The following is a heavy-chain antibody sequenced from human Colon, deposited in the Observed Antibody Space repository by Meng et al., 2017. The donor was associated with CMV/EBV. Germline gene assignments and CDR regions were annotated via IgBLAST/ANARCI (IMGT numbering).Heavy chain of an antibody. D-gene: IGHD2-15*01. Sequence: SLTLSCAASGFIFNDHSMDWVRQAPGKGREWVSRSRIRAFNYATEYAASVQGRFTISRDDSKTSVYWDMNSLRAEDTAVYYCSRDLLDWGQGTLVTVSS. V-gene: IGHV3-72*01. CDR2: SRIRAFNYAT. J-gene: IGHJ4*02. CDR1: GFIFNDHS. CDR3: SRDLLD.